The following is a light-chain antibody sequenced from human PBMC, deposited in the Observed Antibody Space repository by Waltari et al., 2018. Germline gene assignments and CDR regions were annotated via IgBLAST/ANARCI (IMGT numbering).Light chain of an antibody. Sequence: DIVMTQSPLSLPVTPGEPASISCRSSQSLLYSNGYNYLDWYLQKPGQSPQVLILLGSNRASGVPDRFSGSGSGTDFTLKISRVEAEDVGVYYCMQALQTPITFGQGTRLEIK. CDR2: LGS. CDR3: MQALQTPIT. CDR1: QSLLYSNGYNY. J-gene: IGKJ5*01. V-gene: IGKV2-28*01.